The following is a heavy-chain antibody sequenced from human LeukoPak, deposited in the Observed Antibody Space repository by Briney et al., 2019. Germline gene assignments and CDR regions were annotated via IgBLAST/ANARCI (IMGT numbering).Heavy chain of an antibody. CDR3: ARGDDFWSGLARSLDY. CDR2: ISYDGSNK. D-gene: IGHD3-3*01. V-gene: IGHV3-30*03. J-gene: IGHJ4*02. Sequence: GGTLRLSCAASGFTFRSYGMQWVRQAPGKGLEWVAVISYDGSNKYYADSVKGRFTISRDNSKNTLYLQMNSLRAEDTAVYYCARGDDFWSGLARSLDYWGQGTLVTVSS. CDR1: GFTFRSYG.